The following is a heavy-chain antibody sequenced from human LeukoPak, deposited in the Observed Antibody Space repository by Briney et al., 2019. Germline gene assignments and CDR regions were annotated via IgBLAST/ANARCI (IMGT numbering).Heavy chain of an antibody. CDR1: GGSISSYS. J-gene: IGHJ4*02. CDR2: VYYSGTT. D-gene: IGHD4-17*01. Sequence: SETLSLTCTVSGGSISSYSWSWIRQPPGKRLEWIGYVYYSGTTNYNPSLRSRVTISVDTSKNQFSLKLNSVTAADTAVYYCAREEYGDYVGYWGQGTLVTVAS. V-gene: IGHV4-59*01. CDR3: AREEYGDYVGY.